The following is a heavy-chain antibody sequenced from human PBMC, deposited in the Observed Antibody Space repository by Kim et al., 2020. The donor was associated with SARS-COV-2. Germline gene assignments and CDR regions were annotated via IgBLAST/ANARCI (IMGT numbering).Heavy chain of an antibody. J-gene: IGHJ5*02. Sequence: SETLSLTCAVYGGSFSGYYWSWIRQPPGKGLEWIGEINHSGSTNYNPSLKSRVTISVDTSKNQFSLKLSSVTAADTAVYYCARGFRVVSGYYHPTLNWFDPWGQGTLVTVSS. CDR2: INHSGST. CDR3: ARGFRVVSGYYHPTLNWFDP. CDR1: GGSFSGYY. V-gene: IGHV4-34*01. D-gene: IGHD2-8*02.